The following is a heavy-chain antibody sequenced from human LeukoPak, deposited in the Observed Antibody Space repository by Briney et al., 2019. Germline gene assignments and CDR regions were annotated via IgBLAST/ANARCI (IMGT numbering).Heavy chain of an antibody. CDR1: GFTFSSYA. J-gene: IGHJ3*02. CDR2: ISGSGGST. V-gene: IGHV3-23*01. D-gene: IGHD3-22*01. CDR3: AKSPPDISGYYLDAFDI. Sequence: GGSLRLSCAASGFTFSSYAMSWVCQAPGKGLEWVSAISGSGGSTYYADSVKGRFTISRDNSKNTLYLQMNTLRAEDTAVYYCAKSPPDISGYYLDAFDIWGQGTMVTVSS.